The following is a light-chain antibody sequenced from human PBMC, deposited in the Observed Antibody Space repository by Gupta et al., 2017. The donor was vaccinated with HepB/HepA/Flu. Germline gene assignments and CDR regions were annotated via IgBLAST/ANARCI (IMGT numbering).Light chain of an antibody. CDR1: QNINNW. Sequence: DIQMTQSPSTLSASVGDRVTITCRASQNINNWLAWYQQKPGKAPKVLIYQASNLASGVPSRFSGGGSGTEFTLTISSLQPDDFATYYCQNDNSYSETFGQGTKVEIK. CDR2: QAS. V-gene: IGKV1-5*03. CDR3: QNDNSYSET. J-gene: IGKJ1*01.